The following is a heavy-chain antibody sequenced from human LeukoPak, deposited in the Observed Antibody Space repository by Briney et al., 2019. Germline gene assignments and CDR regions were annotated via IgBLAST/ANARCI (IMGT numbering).Heavy chain of an antibody. CDR2: IYYSGST. D-gene: IGHD3-22*01. CDR3: ARDRRDYYDSSGYQYYFDY. V-gene: IGHV4-59*01. Sequence: PSETLPLTCTVSGGSISNYYWSWIRQPPGKGLEWIGYIYYSGSTNYNPSLKSRVTISVDTSKNQFSLKLSSVTAADTAVYYCARDRRDYYDSSGYQYYFDYWGQGTLVTVSS. J-gene: IGHJ4*02. CDR1: GGSISNYY.